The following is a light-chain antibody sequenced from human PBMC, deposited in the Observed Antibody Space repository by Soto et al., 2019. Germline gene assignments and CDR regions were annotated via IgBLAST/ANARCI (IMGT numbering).Light chain of an antibody. CDR2: EGS. CDR1: SSDVGSYDL. V-gene: IGLV2-23*03. Sequence: QSALTQPASVSGSPGQSLTISCTGTSSDVGSYDLVSWYQHHPGKAPKLMIYEGSKRPSGVSNRFSASKSGNTASLTISGLQTEDEADYYCCSYGGSSTFVLFGGGTKVTVL. J-gene: IGLJ2*01. CDR3: CSYGGSSTFVL.